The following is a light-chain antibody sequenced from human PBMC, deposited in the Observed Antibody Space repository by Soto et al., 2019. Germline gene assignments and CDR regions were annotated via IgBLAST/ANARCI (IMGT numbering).Light chain of an antibody. Sequence: DLQMTQSPSSLSASVGARVTITCRASEGIRNDLGWYQEKQGKAPKRLIFAASSLQSGVPSRFSGSGSGTDLTITISSLQPEDGETYDGLQYKNSPITFGQGTRLEIK. CDR1: EGIRND. CDR3: LQYKNSPIT. CDR2: AAS. V-gene: IGKV1-17*01. J-gene: IGKJ5*01.